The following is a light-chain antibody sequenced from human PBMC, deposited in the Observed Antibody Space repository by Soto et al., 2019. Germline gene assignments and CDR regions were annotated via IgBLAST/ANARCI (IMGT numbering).Light chain of an antibody. J-gene: IGLJ2*01. CDR3: SSYTTSSTLVV. Sequence: QSVLTQPASVSGSPGQSITISCTGTSSDVGAYNYVSWYQQHPGKVPKLMIFDVSNRPSGVSNRFSGSKSGNTASLTISGLQAEDESDYYCSSYTTSSTLVVFGGGTKVTVL. CDR1: SSDVGAYNY. V-gene: IGLV2-14*03. CDR2: DVS.